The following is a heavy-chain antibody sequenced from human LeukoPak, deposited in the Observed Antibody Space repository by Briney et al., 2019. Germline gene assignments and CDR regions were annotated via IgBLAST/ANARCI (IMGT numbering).Heavy chain of an antibody. J-gene: IGHJ4*02. D-gene: IGHD3-22*01. V-gene: IGHV3-53*01. CDR2: IYSGGST. Sequence: GGSLRLSCAASGFTVSSNYMSWVRQAPGKGLEWVSVIYSGGSTYYADSVKGRFTISRDNSKNTLYLQMNSLRAEDTAVYYCARDLISEYSSGRPFDYWGQGTLVTVSS. CDR1: GFTVSSNY. CDR3: ARDLISEYSSGRPFDY.